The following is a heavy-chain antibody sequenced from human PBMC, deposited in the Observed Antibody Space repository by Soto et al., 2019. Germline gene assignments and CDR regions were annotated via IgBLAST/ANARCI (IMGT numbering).Heavy chain of an antibody. D-gene: IGHD6-19*01. CDR3: ARVGGWDAFDI. CDR2: IYYSGST. Sequence: ASETLSLTCTVSGGSISSYYWSWIRQPPGKGLEWIGYIYYSGSTNYNPSLKSRVTISVDTSKNQFSLKLSSVTAADTAVYYCARVGGWDAFDIWGQGTMVTVSS. CDR1: GGSISSYY. J-gene: IGHJ3*02. V-gene: IGHV4-59*01.